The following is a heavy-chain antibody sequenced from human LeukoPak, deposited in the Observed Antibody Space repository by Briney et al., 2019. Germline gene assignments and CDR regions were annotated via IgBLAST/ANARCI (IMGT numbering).Heavy chain of an antibody. V-gene: IGHV3-53*01. CDR2: IYSDGTT. Sequence: GGSLRLSCVVSGFTVSSNYVSWVRQAPGKGLEWVSIIYSDGTTYYADSVKGRFTISRDNSKNTLYLQMNSLRAEDTAVYYCAKDSRGYQDYFDYWGQGTLVTVSS. CDR3: AKDSRGYQDYFDY. J-gene: IGHJ4*02. D-gene: IGHD3-22*01. CDR1: GFTVSSNY.